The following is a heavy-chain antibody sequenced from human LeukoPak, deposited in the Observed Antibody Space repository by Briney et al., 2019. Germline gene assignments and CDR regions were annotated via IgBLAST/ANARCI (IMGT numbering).Heavy chain of an antibody. Sequence: SETLSLTCTVSGGSISSSSYYWGWIRQPPGKGLEWIGSIYYSGSTYYNPSLKSRVTISVDTSKNQFSLKLSSVTAADTAVYYCASLRAGFGGYVDYWGQGTLVTVSS. CDR3: ASLRAGFGGYVDY. D-gene: IGHD3-10*01. CDR1: GGSISSSSYY. V-gene: IGHV4-39*01. J-gene: IGHJ4*02. CDR2: IYYSGST.